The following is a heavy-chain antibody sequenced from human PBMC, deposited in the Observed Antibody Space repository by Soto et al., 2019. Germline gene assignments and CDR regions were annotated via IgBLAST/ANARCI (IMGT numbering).Heavy chain of an antibody. V-gene: IGHV3-30-3*01. J-gene: IGHJ6*02. CDR2: ISYDGSNK. Sequence: GGSLRLSCAASGFTFSSYAMHWVRQAPGKGLEWVAVISYDGSNKYYADSVKGRFTISRDNSKNTLYLQMNSLRAEDTAVYYCARDLGYGDLYYFYGMDVWGQGTTVTVSS. D-gene: IGHD4-17*01. CDR1: GFTFSSYA. CDR3: ARDLGYGDLYYFYGMDV.